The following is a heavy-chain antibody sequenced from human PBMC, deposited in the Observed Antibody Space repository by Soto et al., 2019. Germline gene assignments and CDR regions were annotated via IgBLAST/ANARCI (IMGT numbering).Heavy chain of an antibody. CDR3: ARDFRHKGMDV. CDR2: ISGSGSSI. J-gene: IGHJ6*02. V-gene: IGHV3-11*01. Sequence: QVQLVESGGGLVKPGGSLRLSCVASGFSLSGYYMTWIRQAPGKGLEWLSYISGSGSSIYYTDSVKGRFIISRDNAKNSLYLQMNSLRAEDTAVYYCARDFRHKGMDVWGQGTTVTVSS. CDR1: GFSLSGYY.